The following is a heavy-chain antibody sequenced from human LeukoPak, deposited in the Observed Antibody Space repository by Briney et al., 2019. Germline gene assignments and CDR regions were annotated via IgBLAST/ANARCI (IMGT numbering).Heavy chain of an antibody. CDR1: GFTFSSYS. V-gene: IGHV3-21*01. J-gene: IGHJ3*02. D-gene: IGHD1-26*01. CDR2: ISSSSSYI. Sequence: GGSLRLSCAASGFTFSSYSMNWVRQAPGKGLEWVSSISSSSSYIYYADSVKGRFTISRDNAKNSLYLQMNGLRAEDTAVYYCARDPYSGSYSWGHDAFDIWGQGTMVTVSS. CDR3: ARDPYSGSYSWGHDAFDI.